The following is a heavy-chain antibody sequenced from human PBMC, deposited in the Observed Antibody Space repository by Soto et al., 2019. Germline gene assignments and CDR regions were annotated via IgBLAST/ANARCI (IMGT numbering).Heavy chain of an antibody. V-gene: IGHV1-69*13. Sequence: GASVKVSCKASGGTFSSYAISWVRQAPGQGLEWMGGIIPIFGTANYAQKFQGRVTITADESTSTAYMELSSLRSEDTAVYYCARDREYYYDSSGYSHFDYWGQRTLVTVSS. D-gene: IGHD3-22*01. CDR3: ARDREYYYDSSGYSHFDY. CDR2: IIPIFGTA. J-gene: IGHJ4*02. CDR1: GGTFSSYA.